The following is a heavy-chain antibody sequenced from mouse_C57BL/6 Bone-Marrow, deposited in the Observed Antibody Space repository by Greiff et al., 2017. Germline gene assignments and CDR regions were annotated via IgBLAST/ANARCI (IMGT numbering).Heavy chain of an antibody. Sequence: QVQLQQSGAELVKPGASVKISCKASGYAFSSYWMNWVKQRPGKGLEWIGQIYPGDGDTNYNGKFKGKATLTADKSSSTAYMPLSSLTSEDSAVYFCARLAYYGSNYYAMDYWGQGTSVTVSS. CDR3: ARLAYYGSNYYAMDY. CDR2: IYPGDGDT. CDR1: GYAFSSYW. J-gene: IGHJ4*01. V-gene: IGHV1-80*01. D-gene: IGHD1-1*01.